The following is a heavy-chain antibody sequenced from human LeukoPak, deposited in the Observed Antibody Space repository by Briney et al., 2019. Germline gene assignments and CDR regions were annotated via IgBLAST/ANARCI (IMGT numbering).Heavy chain of an antibody. CDR2: IYDSGST. CDR1: GGSISSYY. D-gene: IGHD5-12*01. J-gene: IGHJ5*02. Sequence: SETLSLTCTVSGGSISSYYWSWIRQPPGKGLEWIGYIYDSGSTNYNPSLKSRVTISVDTSKNQFSLKLSSVTAADTAVYYCARDTYSGYGENWFDPWGQGTLVTVSS. V-gene: IGHV4-59*01. CDR3: ARDTYSGYGENWFDP.